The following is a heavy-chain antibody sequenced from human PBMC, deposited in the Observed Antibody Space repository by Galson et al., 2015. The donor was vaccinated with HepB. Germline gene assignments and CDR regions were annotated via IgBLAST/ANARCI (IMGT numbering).Heavy chain of an antibody. V-gene: IGHV3-11*05. J-gene: IGHJ6*02. Sequence: SLRLSCAASGFTFSDYYMSWIRQAPGKGLEWVSYISSSSSYTNYADSVKGRFTISRDNAKNSLYLQMNSLRAEDTAVYYRARDTRFGELSYYYYGMDVWGQGTTVTVSS. CDR1: GFTFSDYY. CDR2: ISSSSSYT. D-gene: IGHD3-10*01. CDR3: ARDTRFGELSYYYYGMDV.